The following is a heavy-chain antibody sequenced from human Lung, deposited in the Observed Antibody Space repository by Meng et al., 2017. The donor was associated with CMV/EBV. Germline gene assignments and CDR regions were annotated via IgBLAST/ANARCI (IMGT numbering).Heavy chain of an antibody. CDR1: GGSISSSNW. D-gene: IGHD6-19*01. CDR3: ASFPPPGKQWLVTDY. J-gene: IGHJ4*02. Sequence: QGQLQESGPGLVKPSGTLSLTCAVSGGSISSSNWWSWVRQPPGKELEWIGEIYHSGSTNYNPSLKSRVTISVDKSKNQFSLKLSSVTAADTAVYYCASFPPPGKQWLVTDYWGQGTLVTVSS. V-gene: IGHV4-4*02. CDR2: IYHSGST.